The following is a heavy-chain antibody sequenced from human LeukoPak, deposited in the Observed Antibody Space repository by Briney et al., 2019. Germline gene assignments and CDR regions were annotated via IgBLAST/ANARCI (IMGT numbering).Heavy chain of an antibody. J-gene: IGHJ6*02. CDR2: TYHSGST. CDR3: ARDKYGMDV. V-gene: IGHV4-38-2*02. CDR1: GYSISSGYY. Sequence: SETLSLTCTVSGYSISSGYYWGWIRQPPGKGLEWIGSTYHSGSTYYNPSLKSRVTISVDTSKNQFSLKLNSVTAADTAVYFCARDKYGMDVWGQGTTVTVSS.